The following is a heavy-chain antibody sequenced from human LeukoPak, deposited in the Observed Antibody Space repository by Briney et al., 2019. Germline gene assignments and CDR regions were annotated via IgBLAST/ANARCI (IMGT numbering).Heavy chain of an antibody. Sequence: PSEPMFLPCTVTGGSISRYYWSWIRHPPRKPLMWIAPLYTSGSTNYNPSLKSRVTISVDKSKNQFSLKLSSVTAADTAVYYCARDSEYQLPRGHYYYYYMDVWGKGTTVTVSS. D-gene: IGHD2-2*01. CDR3: ARDSEYQLPRGHYYYYYMDV. V-gene: IGHV4-4*07. CDR2: LYTSGST. J-gene: IGHJ6*03. CDR1: GGSISRYY.